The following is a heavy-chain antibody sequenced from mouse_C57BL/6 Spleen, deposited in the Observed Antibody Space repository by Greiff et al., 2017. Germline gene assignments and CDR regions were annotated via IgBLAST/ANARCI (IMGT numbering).Heavy chain of an antibody. CDR3: TRGAYYSNLFAY. D-gene: IGHD2-5*01. CDR1: GFNIKDDY. V-gene: IGHV14-4*01. CDR2: IDPENGDT. J-gene: IGHJ3*01. Sequence: VQLKQSGAELVRPGASVKLSCTASGFNIKDDYLHWVKQRPEQGLEWIGWIDPENGDTEYASKFQGKATITADTSSNTAYLQLSSLTSEDTAVYYCTRGAYYSNLFAYWGQGTLVTVSA.